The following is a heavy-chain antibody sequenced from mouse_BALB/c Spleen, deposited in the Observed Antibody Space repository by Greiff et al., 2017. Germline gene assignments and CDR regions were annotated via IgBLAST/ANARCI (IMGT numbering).Heavy chain of an antibody. CDR1: GFSLTSYD. V-gene: IGHV2-9-2*01. J-gene: IGHJ2*01. CDR2: IWTGGGT. CDR3: VRDRGTQYYFDY. Sequence: QVQLKQSGPGLVAPSQSLSITCTVSGFSLTSYDISWIRQPPGKGLEWLGVIWTGGGTNYNSAFMSRLSISKDNSKSQVFLKMNSLQTDDTAIYYCVRDRGTQYYFDYWGQGTTLTVSS. D-gene: IGHD3-1*01.